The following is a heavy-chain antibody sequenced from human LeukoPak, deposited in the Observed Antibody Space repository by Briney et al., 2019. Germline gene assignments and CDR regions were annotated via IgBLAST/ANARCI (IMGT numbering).Heavy chain of an antibody. CDR3: ARAVVPAARFDY. J-gene: IGHJ4*02. CDR1: GGSISSGDYY. V-gene: IGHV4-30-4*08. Sequence: SETLSLTCTVSGGSISSGDYYWSWIRQPPGTGLEWIGYIYYSGSTYYNPSLKSRVTISVDTSKNQFSLKLSSVTAADTAVYYCARAVVPAARFDYWGQGTLVTVSS. CDR2: IYYSGST. D-gene: IGHD2-2*01.